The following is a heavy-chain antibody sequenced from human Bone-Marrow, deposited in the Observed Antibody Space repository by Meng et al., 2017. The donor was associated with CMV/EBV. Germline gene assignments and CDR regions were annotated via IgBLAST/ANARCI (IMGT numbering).Heavy chain of an antibody. V-gene: IGHV4-59*01. Sequence: GSLRLSCTVSGGSISSYYWSWIRQPPGKGLEWIGYIHYRGTTNYNPSLRSRVTVSADTSKNQFSLKLTSVTAADTAVYYCAREDQYWFDPWGQGTLVTVSS. D-gene: IGHD4-11*01. CDR3: AREDQYWFDP. CDR2: IHYRGTT. CDR1: GGSISSYY. J-gene: IGHJ5*02.